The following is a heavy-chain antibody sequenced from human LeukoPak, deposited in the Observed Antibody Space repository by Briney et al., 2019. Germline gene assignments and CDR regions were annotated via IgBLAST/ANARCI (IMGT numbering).Heavy chain of an antibody. CDR1: GYTFTGYY. Sequence: GASVKVSCKASGYTFTGYYMHWVRQAPGQGLEWMGWINPNSGGTNYAQKFQGRVTMTRDTSISTAYMELSRLRSDDTAVYYCARDPGAIQLWPVYYYYYMDVWGKGTTVTVSS. CDR3: ARDPGAIQLWPVYYYYYMDV. J-gene: IGHJ6*03. D-gene: IGHD5-18*01. V-gene: IGHV1-2*02. CDR2: INPNSGGT.